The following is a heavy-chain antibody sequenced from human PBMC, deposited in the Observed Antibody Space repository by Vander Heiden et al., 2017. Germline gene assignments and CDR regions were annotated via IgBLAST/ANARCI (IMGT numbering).Heavy chain of an antibody. V-gene: IGHV1-69*01. CDR3: ATPRDADFWSDYPRPYYYYYGMDV. CDR1: GGTFSSYA. CDR2: IIPIFGTA. J-gene: IGHJ6*02. Sequence: QVQLVQSGAEVKKPGSSVKVSCKASGGTFSSYAISWVRQPPGQGLEWMVGIIPIFGTANYAQKFQGRVTMTADEATSTAYMELSSLRSEDTAVYYCATPRDADFWSDYPRPYYYYYGMDVWGQGTTVTVSS. D-gene: IGHD3-3*01.